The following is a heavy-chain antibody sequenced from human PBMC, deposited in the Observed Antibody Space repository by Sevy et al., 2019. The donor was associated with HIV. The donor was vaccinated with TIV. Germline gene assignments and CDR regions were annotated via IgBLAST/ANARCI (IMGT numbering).Heavy chain of an antibody. V-gene: IGHV4-59*11. CDR1: GPSISSHY. CDR2: IYYSGST. CDR3: ARALRPYSFDTSTYFDY. J-gene: IGHJ4*02. D-gene: IGHD3-22*01. Sequence: SESLSLTCTVSGPSISSHYWSWIRQPPGKGLEWIGYIYYSGSTNYNPSLKSRVTMSVDTSKNQFSLKLRSVTAADTAMYYCARALRPYSFDTSTYFDYWGQGNLVTVSS.